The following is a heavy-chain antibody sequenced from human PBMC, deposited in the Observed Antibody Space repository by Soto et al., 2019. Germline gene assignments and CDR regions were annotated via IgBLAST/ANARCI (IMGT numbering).Heavy chain of an antibody. J-gene: IGHJ4*02. V-gene: IGHV3-30*18. CDR1: GFTFSSYG. CDR2: ISYDGSNK. CDR3: AKDGRDGYSYFDY. D-gene: IGHD4-4*01. Sequence: QVQLVESGGGVVQPGRSLRLSCAASGFTFSSYGMHWVRQAPGKGLERVAVISYDGSNKYYADSVKGRFTISRDNSKNKLYLQMNSLRGEDTAVYYCAKDGRDGYSYFDYWGQGTLVTVSS.